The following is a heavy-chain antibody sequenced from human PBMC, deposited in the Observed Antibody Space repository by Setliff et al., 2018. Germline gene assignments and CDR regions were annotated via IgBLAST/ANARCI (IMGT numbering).Heavy chain of an antibody. V-gene: IGHV4-61*02. CDR2: IHASGSP. J-gene: IGHJ4*01. Sequence: SETLSLTCTVSGGSITSGSFYWSWIRQPAGKKLEWIGRIHASGSPDYNPSFKSRVTISRDTSTNQFPLKLGSVTAADTAVYYCARERYFDWFFEDWGHGTLVT. D-gene: IGHD3-9*01. CDR3: ARERYFDWFFED. CDR1: GGSITSGSFY.